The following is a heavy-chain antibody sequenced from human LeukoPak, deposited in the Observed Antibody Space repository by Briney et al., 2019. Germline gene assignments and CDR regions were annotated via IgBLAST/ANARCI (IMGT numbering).Heavy chain of an antibody. V-gene: IGHV3-23*01. D-gene: IGHD6-13*01. Sequence: PGGSLSLSCAASGFTFSSYAMSWVCQAPGKGLEWLSFISGSGGGTYYTDSVQGRFTMSRDNSKNTLSLQMNSLRAKDRALYSCAKDKLGAGGQSDYWGQGTLVTVSS. CDR2: ISGSGGGT. J-gene: IGHJ4*02. CDR3: AKDKLGAGGQSDY. CDR1: GFTFSSYA.